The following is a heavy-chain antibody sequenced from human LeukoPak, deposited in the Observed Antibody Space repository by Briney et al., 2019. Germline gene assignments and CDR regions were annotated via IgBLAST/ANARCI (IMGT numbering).Heavy chain of an antibody. Sequence: PGGSLRLSCLTSGFTFSNCAMSWVRQAPGKGLEWVSAISGSGGSTYYADSVKGRFTISRDNSKNTLYLQMNSLRAEDTAVYYCAKDSSGYLPHFDYWGQGTLVTVSS. CDR2: ISGSGGST. CDR1: GFTFSNCA. D-gene: IGHD5-12*01. CDR3: AKDSSGYLPHFDY. J-gene: IGHJ4*02. V-gene: IGHV3-23*01.